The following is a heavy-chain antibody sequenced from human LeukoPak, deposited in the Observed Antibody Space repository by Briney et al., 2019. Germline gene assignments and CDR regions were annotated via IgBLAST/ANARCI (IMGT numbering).Heavy chain of an antibody. CDR3: ARLTLTRSPTRENYYYYYMDV. Sequence: PGGSLRLSCAASGFTFSSYAMSWVRQAPGKGLEWVSAISGSGGSTYYADSVKGRFTISRDNSKNSLYLQMNSLRAEDTAVYYCARLTLTRSPTRENYYYYYMDVWGKGTTVTVSS. J-gene: IGHJ6*03. CDR2: ISGSGGST. V-gene: IGHV3-23*01. D-gene: IGHD1-14*01. CDR1: GFTFSSYA.